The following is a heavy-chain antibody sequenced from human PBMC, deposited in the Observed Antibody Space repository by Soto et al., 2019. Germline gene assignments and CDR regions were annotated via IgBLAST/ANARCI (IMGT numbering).Heavy chain of an antibody. CDR3: ATVPFRHSSSHNLGS. Sequence: SETLSLTCSVSGASVSSGSFYWSWIRHPPGKGLEWIGFIYNNETFNYNPSRKSRVTLSVDTSKHQFSLKLSSVTAAATAVYYRATVPFRHSSSHNLGSWGQGALVTVSS. V-gene: IGHV4-61*01. J-gene: IGHJ4*02. CDR2: IYNNETF. D-gene: IGHD6-6*01. CDR1: GASVSSGSFY.